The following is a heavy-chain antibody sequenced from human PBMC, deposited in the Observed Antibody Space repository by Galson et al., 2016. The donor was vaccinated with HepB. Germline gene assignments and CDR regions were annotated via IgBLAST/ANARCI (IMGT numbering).Heavy chain of an antibody. CDR1: GYPFTAYY. J-gene: IGHJ6*03. Sequence: SVKVSCKASGYPFTAYYMHWVRQAPGQGLEWMGWINPNSGYTNFAQKFQGRPTMTRDTSITTVYMDLSALRSDDTAVYYCARGNKMDYCDPYYYYFMDVWGKGTTVTVSS. CDR2: INPNSGYT. V-gene: IGHV1-2*02. CDR3: ARGNKMDYCDPYYYYFMDV. D-gene: IGHD4-17*01.